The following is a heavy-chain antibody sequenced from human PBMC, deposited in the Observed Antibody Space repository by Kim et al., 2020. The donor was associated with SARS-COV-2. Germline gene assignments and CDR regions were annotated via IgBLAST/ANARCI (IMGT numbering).Heavy chain of an antibody. Sequence: RRSRVTIAVDTSKNQFSLKLSSVTAADTAVYYCASASSSWYSPHDAFDIWGQGTMVTVSS. D-gene: IGHD6-13*01. CDR3: ASASSSWYSPHDAFDI. J-gene: IGHJ3*02. V-gene: IGHV4-59*01.